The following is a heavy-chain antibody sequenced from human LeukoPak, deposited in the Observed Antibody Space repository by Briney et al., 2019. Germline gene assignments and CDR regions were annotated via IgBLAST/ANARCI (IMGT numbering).Heavy chain of an antibody. CDR1: GYTFTSYA. V-gene: IGHV7-4-1*02. CDR2: INTNTGNP. J-gene: IGHJ5*02. CDR3: ARDRVRGVIIRVWFDP. Sequence: ASVKVSCKASGYTFTSYAMNWVRQAPGQGLEWMGWINTNTGNPTYAQGFTGRFVFSLDTSVSTAYLQISSLKAEDTAMYYCARDRVRGVIIRVWFDPWGQGTLVTVSS. D-gene: IGHD3-10*01.